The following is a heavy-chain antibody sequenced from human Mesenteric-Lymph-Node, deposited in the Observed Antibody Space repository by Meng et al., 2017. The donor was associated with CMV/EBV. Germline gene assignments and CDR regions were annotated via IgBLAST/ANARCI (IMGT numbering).Heavy chain of an antibody. J-gene: IGHJ5*02. V-gene: IGHV1-18*01. CDR3: ARDQGSASRRDWLDP. CDR2: ISAYNGNT. D-gene: IGHD6-6*01. CDR1: GYTFTTYG. Sequence: ASVKVSCKPSGYTFTTYGITWVRQAPGQGLEWMGWISAYNGNTNYAQKLQGRIIMTTETSTSTAYMELYSLRSDDTAVYYCARDQGSASRRDWLDPWGQGTLVTVSS.